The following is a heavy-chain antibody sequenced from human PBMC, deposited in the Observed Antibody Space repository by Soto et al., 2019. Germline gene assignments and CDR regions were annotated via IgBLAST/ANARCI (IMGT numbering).Heavy chain of an antibody. D-gene: IGHD1-7*01. V-gene: IGHV3-74*01. CDR2: INSDGSST. Sequence: GGSLRLSCAASGFTFINYWMHWVRQTPGKGLVWVSRINSDGSSTNYADSVKGRFTISRDNAKNTVYLQMNSLRAEDTAVYYCVRDSPTVLELFDYWGQGTLVTVSS. J-gene: IGHJ4*02. CDR3: VRDSPTVLELFDY. CDR1: GFTFINYW.